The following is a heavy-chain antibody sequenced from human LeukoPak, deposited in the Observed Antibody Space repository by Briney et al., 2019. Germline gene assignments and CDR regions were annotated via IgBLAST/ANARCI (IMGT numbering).Heavy chain of an antibody. Sequence: SETLSLTCAVYGGSFSGYYWSWIRQPPGKGLEWIGSIYYSGSTYYNPSLKSRVTISVDTSKNQFSLKLSSVTAADTAVYYCARHVGWFDPWGQGTLVTVSS. V-gene: IGHV4-34*01. CDR1: GGSFSGYY. D-gene: IGHD2-15*01. J-gene: IGHJ5*02. CDR3: ARHVGWFDP. CDR2: IYYSGST.